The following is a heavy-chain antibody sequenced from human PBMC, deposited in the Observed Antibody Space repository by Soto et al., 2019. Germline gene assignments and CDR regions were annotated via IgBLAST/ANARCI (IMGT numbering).Heavy chain of an antibody. Sequence: GGSLRLSCAASGFTFSSYPMNWVRQAPGKGLEWVSSIISSSSYIQYADSVKGRFTVSRDNARNSLYLQMNSLRAEDTAVYYCARDYYSDSSGYSTLDYWGQGTLVTVSS. V-gene: IGHV3-21*01. CDR1: GFTFSSYP. CDR2: IISSSSYI. J-gene: IGHJ4*02. D-gene: IGHD3-22*01. CDR3: ARDYYSDSSGYSTLDY.